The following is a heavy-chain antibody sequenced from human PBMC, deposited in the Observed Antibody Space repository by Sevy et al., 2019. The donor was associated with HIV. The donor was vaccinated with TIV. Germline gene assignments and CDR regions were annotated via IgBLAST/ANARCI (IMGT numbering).Heavy chain of an antibody. J-gene: IGHJ3*02. D-gene: IGHD1-20*01. V-gene: IGHV1-18*01. CDR2: ISAYNGNT. Sequence: ASVKVSCKASGYTFTSYGISWVRQAPGQGLECMGWISAYNGNTNYAQKLQGRVTMTTDTSTSTAYMELRSLRSDDTAVYYCARDRGGNWNPDAFDIWGQGTMVTVSS. CDR3: ARDRGGNWNPDAFDI. CDR1: GYTFTSYG.